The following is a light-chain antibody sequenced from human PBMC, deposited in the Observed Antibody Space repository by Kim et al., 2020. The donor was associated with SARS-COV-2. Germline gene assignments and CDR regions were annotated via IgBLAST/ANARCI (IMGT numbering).Light chain of an antibody. V-gene: IGKV3-11*01. Sequence: LSLSTGERATLSCRASQRVSSYLAWYQQKPGQAPRLLIYDASNRATGIPARFSGSGSGTDFTLTISSLEPEDFAVYYCQQRSNWHTFGGGTKVEI. CDR2: DAS. CDR1: QRVSSY. CDR3: QQRSNWHT. J-gene: IGKJ4*01.